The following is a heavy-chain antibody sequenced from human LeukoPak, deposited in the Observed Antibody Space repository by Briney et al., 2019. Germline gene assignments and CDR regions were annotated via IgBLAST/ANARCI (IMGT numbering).Heavy chain of an antibody. J-gene: IGHJ4*02. CDR3: AREIGRGYDSSGYY. Sequence: GASVKVSCKTSGYTFTGYYMHWVRHAPGQGLEWMGWINPNSGGTNYAQKFQGRVTMTRDTSISTAYMELSRLRSEDTAVYYCAREIGRGYDSSGYYWGQGTLVTVSS. CDR1: GYTFTGYY. V-gene: IGHV1-2*02. D-gene: IGHD3-22*01. CDR2: INPNSGGT.